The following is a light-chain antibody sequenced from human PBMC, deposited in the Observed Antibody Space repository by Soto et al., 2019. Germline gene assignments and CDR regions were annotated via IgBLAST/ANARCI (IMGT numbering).Light chain of an antibody. CDR3: AALDDSLNGPL. CDR2: SNN. J-gene: IGLJ2*01. V-gene: IGLV1-44*01. Sequence: QPVLTQPPSASGTPGQRVTISCSGSSSNIGSNTVNWDQQLPGTAPKLLIYSNNQRPSGVPDRFASAKSGTSASLAISGLQSDDEADYYCAALDDSLNGPLFGGGTQLTVL. CDR1: SSNIGSNT.